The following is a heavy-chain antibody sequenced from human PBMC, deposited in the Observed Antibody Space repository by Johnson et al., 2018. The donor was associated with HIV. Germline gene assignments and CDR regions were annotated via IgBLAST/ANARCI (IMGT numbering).Heavy chain of an antibody. CDR1: GFTFSSYG. J-gene: IGHJ3*02. V-gene: IGHV3-33*01. Sequence: QVQLVESGGGVVQPGRSLRLSCAASGFTFSSYGMHWVRQAPGKGLEWVAVIWYDGSNKYYADSVKGRFTISRDNSKNTLYLQMNSLRAEDTAVYYCASLGIAAARGAFDIWGQGTMVTVSS. CDR2: IWYDGSNK. CDR3: ASLGIAAARGAFDI. D-gene: IGHD6-13*01.